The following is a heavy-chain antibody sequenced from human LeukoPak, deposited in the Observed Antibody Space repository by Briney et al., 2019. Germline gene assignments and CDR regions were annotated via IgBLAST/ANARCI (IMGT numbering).Heavy chain of an antibody. CDR3: ASSEKDEVLRFLEWSPGFDY. Sequence: PSETLSLTCTVSGGSISSYYWSWIRQPAGKGLEWIGRIYASGSTNYNPSLKSRVTMSVDTSKNQFSLKLSSVTAADTAVYYCASSEKDEVLRFLEWSPGFDYWGQGTLVTVSS. J-gene: IGHJ4*02. CDR2: IYASGST. V-gene: IGHV4-4*07. CDR1: GGSISSYY. D-gene: IGHD3-3*01.